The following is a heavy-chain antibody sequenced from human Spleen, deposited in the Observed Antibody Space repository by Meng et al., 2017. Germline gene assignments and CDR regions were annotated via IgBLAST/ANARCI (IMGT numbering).Heavy chain of an antibody. CDR1: GGTFSSYA. CDR2: IIPIFGTA. CDR3: ARDTGPSGSYWIAHY. Sequence: SVKVSCKASGGTFSSYAISWVRQAPGQGLEWMGGIIPIFGTANYAQKFQGRVTITADESTSTAYMELSSLRSDDTAVYYCARDTGPSGSYWIAHYWGQGTLVTVSS. D-gene: IGHD1-26*01. J-gene: IGHJ4*02. V-gene: IGHV1-69*13.